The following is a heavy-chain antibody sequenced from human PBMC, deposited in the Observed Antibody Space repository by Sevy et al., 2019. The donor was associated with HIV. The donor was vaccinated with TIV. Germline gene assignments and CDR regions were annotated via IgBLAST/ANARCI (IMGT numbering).Heavy chain of an antibody. J-gene: IGHJ6*02. CDR1: GFTFSSYW. CDR2: IRQDGSEK. D-gene: IGHD3-3*01. Sequence: GGSLRLSCAASGFTFSSYWMSWVRQAPGKGLEWVANIRQDGSEKYYVDSVKGRFTIARDNAKNLLYLQMNSLRAEDTAGYDGARVFTIFDPGMDVWGQGTTVTVS. V-gene: IGHV3-7*01. CDR3: ARVFTIFDPGMDV.